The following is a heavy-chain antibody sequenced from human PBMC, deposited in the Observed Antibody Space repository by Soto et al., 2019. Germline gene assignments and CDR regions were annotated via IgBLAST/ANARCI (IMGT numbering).Heavy chain of an antibody. V-gene: IGHV3-53*01. CDR3: ARALHYFDSSGYLFDY. CDR2: LSSGGTT. CDR1: GLTVSSNY. J-gene: IGHJ4*02. D-gene: IGHD3-22*01. Sequence: GGSLRRSCVASGLTVSSNYMSWVRQAPGKGLEWVSLLSSGGTTLYADSVQGRFIISRDTSKNTLFLQMNSLRADDSAVYYCARALHYFDSSGYLFDYWGQGILVTVSS.